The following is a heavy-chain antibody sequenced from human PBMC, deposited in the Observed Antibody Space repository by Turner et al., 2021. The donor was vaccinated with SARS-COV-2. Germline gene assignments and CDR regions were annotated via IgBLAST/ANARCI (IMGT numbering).Heavy chain of an antibody. J-gene: IGHJ4*02. CDR1: GLPFSSYG. CDR3: ARGSGSSPDFDY. D-gene: IGHD1-26*01. CDR2: INSNGSSTST. V-gene: IGHV3-74*01. Sequence: EVQLVESGGGLVKPGGSLRLPYAAAGLPFSSYGMRWVRQAQGKGMVWGSGINSNGSSTSTSYADSVKGRFTISRDSAKNTLYLQMKSLRAEDTAVYYCARGSGSSPDFDYWGQGTLVTVSS.